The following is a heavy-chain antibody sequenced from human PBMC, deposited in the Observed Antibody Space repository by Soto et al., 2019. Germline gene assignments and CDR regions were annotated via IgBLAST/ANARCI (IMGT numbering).Heavy chain of an antibody. V-gene: IGHV4-59*01. D-gene: IGHD5-18*01. CDR3: ARDFRRECSYGYIGYFDY. J-gene: IGHJ4*02. CDR1: GDSTSTYY. Sequence: SETLSLTCTVSGDSTSTYYWSWIRQPPGKGLEWIGHIHYSGGTNYNPSLKSRVTISVDTSKSHLSLKLSSVTPADTAVYYCARDFRRECSYGYIGYFDYRVQGTLVTVSS. CDR2: IHYSGGT.